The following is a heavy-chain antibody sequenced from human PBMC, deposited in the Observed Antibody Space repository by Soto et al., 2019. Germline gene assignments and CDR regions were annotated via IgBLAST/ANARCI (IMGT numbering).Heavy chain of an antibody. CDR1: GGSISIYY. Sequence: SETLSLTCTVSGGSISIYYWSWIRQPPGKGLEWIGYIYYSGSTNYNPSLKSRVTISVDTSKNQFSLKLSSVTAADTAVYYCARQWNYDGSGSGWFDPWGQGTLVTVSS. D-gene: IGHD3-10*01. V-gene: IGHV4-59*08. CDR2: IYYSGST. CDR3: ARQWNYDGSGSGWFDP. J-gene: IGHJ5*02.